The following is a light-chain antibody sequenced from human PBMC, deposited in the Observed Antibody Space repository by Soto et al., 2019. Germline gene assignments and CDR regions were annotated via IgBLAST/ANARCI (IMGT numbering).Light chain of an antibody. J-gene: IGKJ3*01. V-gene: IGKV3-20*01. CDR1: QIVSAND. CDR2: GAS. CDR3: QQYGSSPFT. Sequence: EIVLTQSPGTLSLSPGERATLSCRASQIVSANDLAWYQQKPGQSPRLLIFGASSRATGIPDRFSGSGPGTDFTLTISRVEPEDFAVYYCQQYGSSPFTFGPGTKVDIK.